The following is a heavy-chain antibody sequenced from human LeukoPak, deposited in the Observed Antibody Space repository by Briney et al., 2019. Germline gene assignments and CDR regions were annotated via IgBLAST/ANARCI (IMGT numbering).Heavy chain of an antibody. V-gene: IGHV3-23*01. CDR1: GLRFRSYA. CDR2: IGDGSSFT. D-gene: IGHD2-15*01. CDR3: AKGRCSGVGCDSFHS. Sequence: GGSLRLSCVASGLRFRSYAMNWVRQAPGKGLECISTIGDGSSFTYYADSVKGRSAISRDDSKNTLYLQMNNLKVEDTAVYYCAKGRCSGVGCDSFHSWGQGALVTVSS. J-gene: IGHJ4*02.